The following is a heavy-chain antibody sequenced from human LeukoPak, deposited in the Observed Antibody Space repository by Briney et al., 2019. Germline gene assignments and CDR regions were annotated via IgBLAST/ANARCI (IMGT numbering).Heavy chain of an antibody. D-gene: IGHD4-11*01. V-gene: IGHV3-48*01. CDR1: GFTFSSYS. CDR3: ARILPRQYRPPYYYYMDV. Sequence: GGSLRLSCAASGFTFSSYSMNWVRQAPGKGLEWVSYISSSGSTIYYADSVKGRFTISRDNAKNSLYLQMNSLRAEDTAVYYCARILPRQYRPPYYYYMDVWGKGTTVTVSS. J-gene: IGHJ6*03. CDR2: ISSSGSTI.